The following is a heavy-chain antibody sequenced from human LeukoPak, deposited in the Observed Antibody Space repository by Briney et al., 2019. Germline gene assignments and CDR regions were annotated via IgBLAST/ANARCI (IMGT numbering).Heavy chain of an antibody. CDR2: IIPILGIA. Sequence: GASVKVSCKASGGTFSSYAISWVRQAPGQGLEWMGRIIPILGIANYAQKFQGRVTITADKSTSTAYMELSSLRSEDTAVYYCARAKGALDGIAVAATYYYYYYGMDVWGQGTTVTVSS. CDR1: GGTFSSYA. D-gene: IGHD6-19*01. J-gene: IGHJ6*02. CDR3: ARAKGALDGIAVAATYYYYYYGMDV. V-gene: IGHV1-69*04.